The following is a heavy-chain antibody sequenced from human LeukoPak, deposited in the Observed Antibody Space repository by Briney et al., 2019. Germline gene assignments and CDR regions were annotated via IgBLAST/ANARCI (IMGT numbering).Heavy chain of an antibody. J-gene: IGHJ6*02. V-gene: IGHV1-46*01. CDR3: ARGHSSGWYYYYYGMDV. D-gene: IGHD6-19*01. Sequence: ASVKVSCKASGYTFTSYYMHWVRQAPGQGLEWMGIINPSGGSTSYAQKFQGRVTMTRNTSISTAYMELSSLRSEDTAVYYCARGHSSGWYYYYYGMDVWGQGTTVTVSS. CDR2: INPSGGST. CDR1: GYTFTSYY.